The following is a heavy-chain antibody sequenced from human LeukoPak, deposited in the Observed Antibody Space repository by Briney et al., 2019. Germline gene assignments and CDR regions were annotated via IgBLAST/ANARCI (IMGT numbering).Heavy chain of an antibody. CDR1: GFTFSSYA. V-gene: IGHV3-30-3*01. CDR2: ISYDGSNK. Sequence: GRSLRLSCAASGFTFSSYAMHWVRQAPGKGLEWVAVISYDGSNKYYADSVKGRFTISRGNSKNTLYLQMNSLRAEDTAVYYCARPLAYCGGDCFGDYYYGMDVWGQGTTVTVSS. J-gene: IGHJ6*02. CDR3: ARPLAYCGGDCFGDYYYGMDV. D-gene: IGHD2-21*02.